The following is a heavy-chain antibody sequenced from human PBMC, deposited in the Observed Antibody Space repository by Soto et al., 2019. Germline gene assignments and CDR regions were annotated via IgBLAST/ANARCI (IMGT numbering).Heavy chain of an antibody. CDR3: ARDFRTCSHGVDV. J-gene: IGHJ6*02. CDR1: GYPFTGPY. D-gene: IGHD6-19*01. CDR2: INPSSGGT. Sequence: QAQLVQSGTEVKKPGASVKVSCKASGYPFTGPYIYWVRQAPGQGLEWMGWINPSSGGTEFAEKFQGRVTVTRDTSIRTVFLELNSLTSDDTGVYFCARDFRTCSHGVDVWGQGTAVTVSS. V-gene: IGHV1-2*02.